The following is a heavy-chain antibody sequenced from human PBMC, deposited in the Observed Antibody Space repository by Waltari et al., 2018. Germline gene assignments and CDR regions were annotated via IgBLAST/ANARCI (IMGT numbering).Heavy chain of an antibody. CDR2: IYSGGST. V-gene: IGHV3-23*03. CDR1: GFTFSSYA. D-gene: IGHD6-13*01. Sequence: EVQLLESGGGLVQPGGSLRLSCAASGFTFSSYAMSWVRQAPGKGLEWVSVIYSGGSTYYADSGKGRFTISRDNSKNTLYLQMNSLRAEDTAVYYCIAGSEFDYWGQGTLVTVSS. CDR3: IAGSEFDY. J-gene: IGHJ4*02.